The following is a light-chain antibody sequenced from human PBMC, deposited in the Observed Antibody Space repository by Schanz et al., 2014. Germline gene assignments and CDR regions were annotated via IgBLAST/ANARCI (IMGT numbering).Light chain of an antibody. CDR2: GNS. CDR3: CSYAPRHTLL. Sequence: QSVLTQPPSVSGAPGQRVTISCTGSSSNIGAGFDVHWYQQLPGRAPKLLIYGNSNRPSGVPDRFSGSKSGTSASLAITGLQAEDEADYYCCSYAPRHTLLFGGGTKLTVL. CDR1: SSNIGAGFD. J-gene: IGLJ2*01. V-gene: IGLV1-40*01.